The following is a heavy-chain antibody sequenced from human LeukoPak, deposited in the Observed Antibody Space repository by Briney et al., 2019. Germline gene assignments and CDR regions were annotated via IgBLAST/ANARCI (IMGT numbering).Heavy chain of an antibody. V-gene: IGHV4-31*03. Sequence: SQTLSLTCTVSGGSISSGGYYWSWIRQHPGKGLEWIGYIYYSGSTYYNPSLKSRVTISVDTSKNQFSLKLSSVTAADTAVYYCARRTVAATLSFFYYYGMDVWGQGTTVTASS. CDR1: GGSISSGGYY. D-gene: IGHD2-15*01. CDR3: ARRTVAATLSFFYYYGMDV. CDR2: IYYSGST. J-gene: IGHJ6*02.